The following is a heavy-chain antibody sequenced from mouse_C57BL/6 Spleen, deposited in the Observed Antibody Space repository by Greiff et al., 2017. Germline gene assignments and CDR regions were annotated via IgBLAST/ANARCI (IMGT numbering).Heavy chain of an antibody. CDR3: ARRRSDDGYYGGNGDY. J-gene: IGHJ2*01. V-gene: IGHV1-43*01. Sequence: VQLKESGPELVKPGASVKISCKASGYSFTGYYMHWVKPSSEKSLEWIGEITPSTGGTSYNQKFKGKATLTVDKSSSTAYMQLKSLTSEDSAVYYCARRRSDDGYYGGNGDYWGQGTTLAVS. CDR2: ITPSTGGT. CDR1: GYSFTGYY. D-gene: IGHD2-3*01.